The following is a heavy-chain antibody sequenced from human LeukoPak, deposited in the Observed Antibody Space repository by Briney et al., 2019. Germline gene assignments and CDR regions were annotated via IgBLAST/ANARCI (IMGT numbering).Heavy chain of an antibody. CDR3: ARHETGGSYPLEY. J-gene: IGHJ4*02. D-gene: IGHD1-26*01. Sequence: SETLSLSCTVSGGSMSSYYWSWIRQPPGKGLEWIAYMYYGGNTDYNPFLKSRVTISIDTSNNQFSLKLSSVTAADTAMYYCARHETGGSYPLEYWGQGLLVTVSS. V-gene: IGHV4-59*08. CDR2: MYYGGNT. CDR1: GGSMSSYY.